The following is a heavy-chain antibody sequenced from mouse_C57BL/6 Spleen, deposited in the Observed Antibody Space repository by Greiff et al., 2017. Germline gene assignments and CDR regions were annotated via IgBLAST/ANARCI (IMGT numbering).Heavy chain of an antibody. D-gene: IGHD2-4*01. J-gene: IGHJ3*01. Sequence: QVQLQQSGAELVRPGASVTLSCKASGYTFTDYEMHWVKQTPVHGLEWIGAIDPETGGTAYTQKFKGKAILTADKSSSTSYMELRSLTSEDSAVYYCTRSPIYYDYDVAYWGQGTLGTVSA. CDR2: IDPETGGT. V-gene: IGHV1-15*01. CDR3: TRSPIYYDYDVAY. CDR1: GYTFTDYE.